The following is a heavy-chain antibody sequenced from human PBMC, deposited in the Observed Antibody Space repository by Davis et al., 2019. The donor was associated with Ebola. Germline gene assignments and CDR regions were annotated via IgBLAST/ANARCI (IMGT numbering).Heavy chain of an antibody. CDR1: GFTFNNFW. J-gene: IGHJ3*01. CDR2: IDPAASYY. Sequence: GESLKISCEASGFTFNNFWISWVRQMPGKGLEWMGRIDPAASYYSYSPSFQGHVTISADKSVSTAYLQWTSLKASDTAIYYCARRNVYNDAFDVWGQGTLVTVSS. D-gene: IGHD5-24*01. CDR3: ARRNVYNDAFDV. V-gene: IGHV5-10-1*01.